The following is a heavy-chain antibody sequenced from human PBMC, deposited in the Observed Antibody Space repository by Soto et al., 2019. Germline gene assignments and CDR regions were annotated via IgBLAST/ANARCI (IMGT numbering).Heavy chain of an antibody. CDR3: ARDRGVGQPAGWFDP. D-gene: IGHD3-10*01. Sequence: GGSLRLSCAASGFTFSDYYMIWIRQAPGKGLEWVSYISVSSIYTNYAGSVKGRFTVSRDNAKNSLYLQMSSLRAEDTAVYYCARDRGVGQPAGWFDPWGQGTLVTVSS. CDR2: ISVSSIYT. V-gene: IGHV3-11*06. CDR1: GFTFSDYY. J-gene: IGHJ5*02.